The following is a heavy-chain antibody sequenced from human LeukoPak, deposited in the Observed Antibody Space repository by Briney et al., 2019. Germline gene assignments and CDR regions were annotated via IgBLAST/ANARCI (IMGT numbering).Heavy chain of an antibody. J-gene: IGHJ6*03. V-gene: IGHV3-21*01. Sequence: PGGSLRLSCAASGFTFSSYSMNWVRQAPGKGLEWVSSISSSSSYIYYADSVKGRFTISRDNAKNSLYLQMNSLRAEDTAVYYCARDPYSGAYGDTYYYFMDVWGKGTTVTISS. D-gene: IGHD1-26*01. CDR1: GFTFSSYS. CDR3: ARDPYSGAYGDTYYYFMDV. CDR2: ISSSSSYI.